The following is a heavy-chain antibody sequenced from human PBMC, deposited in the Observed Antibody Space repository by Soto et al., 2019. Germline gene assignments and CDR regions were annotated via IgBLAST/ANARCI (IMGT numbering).Heavy chain of an antibody. V-gene: IGHV1-69*02. Sequence: ASVKVSCKASGGTFCRYTITSVRQAPGQGLEWMGRIIPIAAIANYTQKFQGRVTITVDKSSTTAYMELSSLRSDDTAVYYCARGSTIVRGAPSWFDPWGQGTLVTVSS. CDR3: ARGSTIVRGAPSWFDP. CDR2: IIPIAAIA. D-gene: IGHD3-10*01. CDR1: GGTFCRYT. J-gene: IGHJ5*02.